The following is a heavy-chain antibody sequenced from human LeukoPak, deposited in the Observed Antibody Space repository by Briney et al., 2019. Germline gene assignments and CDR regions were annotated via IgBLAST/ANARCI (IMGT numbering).Heavy chain of an antibody. D-gene: IGHD6-6*01. CDR2: ISYDGSNK. J-gene: IGHJ4*02. Sequence: PGRSLRLSCAASGFTFSSCAMHWVRQAPSKGLEWVAVISYDGSNKYYADSVKGRFTISRDNSKNTLYLQTNSLRAEDTAVYYCASSKSSSAYNWGQGTLVTVSS. CDR1: GFTFSSCA. CDR3: ASSKSSSAYN. V-gene: IGHV3-30-3*01.